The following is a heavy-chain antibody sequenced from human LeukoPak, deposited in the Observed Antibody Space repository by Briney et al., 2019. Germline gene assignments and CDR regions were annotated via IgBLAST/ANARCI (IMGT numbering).Heavy chain of an antibody. CDR3: AREFIPIWASEINWFDP. D-gene: IGHD3-16*01. Sequence: SQTLSLTCAISGDSVSSNSAAWNWIRQSPSRGLEWLGRTYYRSKWYNDYAVSVKSRITINPDTSKNQFSLQLNSVTPEDTAVYYCAREFIPIWASEINWFDPWGQGTLVTVSS. J-gene: IGHJ5*02. V-gene: IGHV6-1*01. CDR1: GDSVSSNSAA. CDR2: TYYRSKWYN.